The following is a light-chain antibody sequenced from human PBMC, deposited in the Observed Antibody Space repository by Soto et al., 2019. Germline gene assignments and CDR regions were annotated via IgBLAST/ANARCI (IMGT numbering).Light chain of an antibody. J-gene: IGKJ2*03. CDR2: GVS. Sequence: EIVLTQSPATLSVSPGERATLSCRASQSVDSNLTWYQQRPGQAPRLLIQGVSTRDTGIPARFSGSGSGTEFTLSISGLQSEDVAVYYCQQYKDYYSFGQGTKLEIK. CDR1: QSVDSN. V-gene: IGKV3-15*01. CDR3: QQYKDYYS.